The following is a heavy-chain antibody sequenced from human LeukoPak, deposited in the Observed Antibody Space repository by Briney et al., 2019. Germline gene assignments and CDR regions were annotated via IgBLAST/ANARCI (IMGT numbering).Heavy chain of an antibody. Sequence: GGSLRLSCAASGFTFSIDVMSWVRQAPGKGLEWVSGICTGGGSTYYADSVKGRFTISRDNSKNTLYLQMNSLRAEDTALYFFATDKWGDYWGQGTLVAVSS. D-gene: IGHD7-27*01. CDR2: ICTGGGST. V-gene: IGHV3-23*01. J-gene: IGHJ4*02. CDR1: GFTFSIDV. CDR3: ATDKWGDY.